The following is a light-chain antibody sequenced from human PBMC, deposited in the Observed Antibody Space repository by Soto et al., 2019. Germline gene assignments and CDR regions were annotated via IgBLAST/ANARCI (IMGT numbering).Light chain of an antibody. Sequence: QPVLTQPPSASGTPGQRVTISCSGSSSNIGSNTVIWYQQLPGTAPKLLIYSNNQRPSGVPDRFSGSKSGTSASLAISGLQSEDEADYYCAAWDDSLNGHVVFGGGTKLTVL. J-gene: IGLJ2*01. CDR3: AAWDDSLNGHVV. CDR1: SSNIGSNT. V-gene: IGLV1-44*01. CDR2: SNN.